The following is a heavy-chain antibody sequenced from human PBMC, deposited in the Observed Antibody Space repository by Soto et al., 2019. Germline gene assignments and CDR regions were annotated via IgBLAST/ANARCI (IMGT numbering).Heavy chain of an antibody. CDR2: ISYDGSNK. Sequence: QVQLVESGGGVVQPGRSLRLSCAASGFTFSSYGMHWVRQAPGKGLEWVAVISYDGSNKYYADSVKGRFTISRDNSKNTLYLQMNSLRAEDTAVYYGAKDSGQAGYCSGGSCYSETGMDVWGQGTTVTVSS. D-gene: IGHD2-15*01. J-gene: IGHJ6*02. CDR1: GFTFSSYG. V-gene: IGHV3-30*18. CDR3: AKDSGQAGYCSGGSCYSETGMDV.